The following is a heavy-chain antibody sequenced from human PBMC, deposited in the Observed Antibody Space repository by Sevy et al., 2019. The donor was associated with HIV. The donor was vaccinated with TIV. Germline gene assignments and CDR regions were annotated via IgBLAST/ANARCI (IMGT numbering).Heavy chain of an antibody. CDR3: AKDLADYDFWSGYSRVAYYYGMDV. J-gene: IGHJ6*02. D-gene: IGHD3-3*01. CDR2: ISYDGSNK. CDR1: GFTFSSYG. V-gene: IGHV3-30*18. Sequence: GGSLRLSCAASGFTFSSYGMHWVRQAPGKGLEWVAVISYDGSNKYYADSVKGRFTISRDNSKNTLYLQMNSLRAEDTAVYYCAKDLADYDFWSGYSRVAYYYGMDVWGQGTTVTVSS.